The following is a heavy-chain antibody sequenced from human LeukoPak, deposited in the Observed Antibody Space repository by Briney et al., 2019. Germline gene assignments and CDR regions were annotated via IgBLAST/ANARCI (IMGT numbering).Heavy chain of an antibody. CDR3: AKDSGSYYDY. CDR2: ISGSGGST. D-gene: IGHD1-26*01. Sequence: GGSLRLSCAASGFTFTSYAMSWVRQAPGKGLEWVPAISGSGGSTYYADSVKGRFTISRDNSKNTLYLQMNSLRAEDTAVYYCAKDSGSYYDYWGQGTLVTVSS. J-gene: IGHJ4*02. V-gene: IGHV3-23*01. CDR1: GFTFTSYA.